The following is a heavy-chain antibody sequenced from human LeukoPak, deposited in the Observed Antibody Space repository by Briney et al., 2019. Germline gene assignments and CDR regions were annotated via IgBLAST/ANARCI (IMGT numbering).Heavy chain of an antibody. CDR1: GGSVSSGSYY. CDR2: IYYSAST. D-gene: IGHD6-13*01. CDR3: ARHVASRGSSWYKKYNWFDP. V-gene: IGHV4-61*01. Sequence: SETLSLTCTVSGGSVSSGSYYWSWIRQPPGKGLEWIGYIYYSASTNYNPSLKSRVTISVDTSENQFSLKLSSVTAADTAVYYCARHVASRGSSWYKKYNWFDPWGQGTLVTVSS. J-gene: IGHJ5*02.